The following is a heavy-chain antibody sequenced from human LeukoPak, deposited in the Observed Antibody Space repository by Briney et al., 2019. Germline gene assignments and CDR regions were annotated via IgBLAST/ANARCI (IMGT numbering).Heavy chain of an antibody. CDR1: GFTFSSFW. CDR2: IGTDGSGT. V-gene: IGHV3-74*01. D-gene: IGHD3-10*01. CDR3: AKYTSGTSYRGLDQ. J-gene: IGHJ4*01. Sequence: PGGSLRLSCAASGFTFSSFWMDWVRQVPGKGPVWVSRIGTDGSGTTYADFVKGRFTISRDNAKNTLYLQMNSLRAEDTAVYSCAKYTSGTSYRGLDQWGHGTLVTVSS.